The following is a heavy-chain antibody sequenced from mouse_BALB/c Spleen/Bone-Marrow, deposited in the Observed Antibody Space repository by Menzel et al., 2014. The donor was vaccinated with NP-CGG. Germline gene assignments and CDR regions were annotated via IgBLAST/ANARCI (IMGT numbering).Heavy chain of an antibody. D-gene: IGHD2-14*01. CDR1: KDTY. J-gene: IGHJ1*01. Sequence: KDTYMHWVKQRPEQGLEWIGRIDPANGNTKYDPKFQGKATITADTSSNTAYLQLSSLTSEDTAVYYCASYRYAWYFDVWGAGTTVTVSS. CDR2: IDPANGNT. CDR3: ASYRYAWYFDV. V-gene: IGHV14-3*02.